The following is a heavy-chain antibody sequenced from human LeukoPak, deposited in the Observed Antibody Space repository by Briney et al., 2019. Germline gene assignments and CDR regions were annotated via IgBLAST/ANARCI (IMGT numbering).Heavy chain of an antibody. J-gene: IGHJ3*02. V-gene: IGHV3-33*01. CDR1: GFTFSSYG. CDR2: IWYDGSNK. CDR3: ARLGATTDAFDI. Sequence: AGGSLRLSCAASGFTFSSYGMHWVRQAPGKGLEWVAVIWYDGSNKYYADSVKGRFTISRDNSKNTLYLQMNSLRAEDTAVYYCARLGATTDAFDIWGQGTMVTVSS. D-gene: IGHD1-26*01.